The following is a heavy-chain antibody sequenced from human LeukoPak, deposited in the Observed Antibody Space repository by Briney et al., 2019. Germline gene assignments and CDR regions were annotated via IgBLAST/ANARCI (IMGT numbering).Heavy chain of an antibody. CDR1: GYTFTGYY. CDR2: INPNSGGT. D-gene: IGHD1-26*01. CDR3: ARVRGSYDKIADNWFDP. J-gene: IGHJ5*02. V-gene: IGHV1-2*02. Sequence: ASVKVSCKASGYTFTGYYMHWVRQAPGQGLEWMGWINPNSGGTNYAQKFQGRVTMTRDTSISTAYMELSRLRSDDTAVYYCARVRGSYDKIADNWFDPWGQGTLVTVSS.